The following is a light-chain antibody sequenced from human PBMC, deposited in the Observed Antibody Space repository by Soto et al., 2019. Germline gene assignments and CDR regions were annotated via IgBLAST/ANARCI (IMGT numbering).Light chain of an antibody. CDR2: DAS. CDR1: QSISSW. J-gene: IGKJ1*01. Sequence: DIQMTQSPSTLSASVGDRVTITCRASQSISSWLAWYQQKPGKAPKLLIYDASSLESGVPSRFSGSGSATEFTLTISSLQPADFATYYCQQYNSYSGTFGQGPKVEIK. V-gene: IGKV1-5*01. CDR3: QQYNSYSGT.